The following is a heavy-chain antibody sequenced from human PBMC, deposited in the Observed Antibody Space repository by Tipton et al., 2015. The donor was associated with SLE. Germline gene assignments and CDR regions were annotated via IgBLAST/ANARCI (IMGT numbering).Heavy chain of an antibody. CDR1: GASISSGAIY. J-gene: IGHJ4*02. D-gene: IGHD4-11*01. V-gene: IGHV4-31*03. CDR3: ARMDYSQFQLLYFES. CDR2: ISYSGGT. Sequence: TLSLTCSVSGASISSGAIYWSWFRHHPGKGLEWIGYISYSGGTYYNPTLKSRVTLSVDTSKNQFSLKLRSLTAADSAMYFCARMDYSQFQLLYFESWGQGILVTVSS.